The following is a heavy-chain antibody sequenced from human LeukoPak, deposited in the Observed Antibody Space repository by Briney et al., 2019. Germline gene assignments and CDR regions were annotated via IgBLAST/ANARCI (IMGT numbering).Heavy chain of an antibody. Sequence: ASVNVSCKASGYTFTSYGISWVRQAPGQGLEWMGWISAYNGNTNYAQKLQGRVTMTTDTSTSTAYMELRSLRSDDTAVYYCARDEGGYSYGLYYFDYWGQGTLVTVSS. CDR2: ISAYNGNT. CDR1: GYTFTSYG. J-gene: IGHJ4*02. CDR3: ARDEGGYSYGLYYFDY. D-gene: IGHD5-18*01. V-gene: IGHV1-18*04.